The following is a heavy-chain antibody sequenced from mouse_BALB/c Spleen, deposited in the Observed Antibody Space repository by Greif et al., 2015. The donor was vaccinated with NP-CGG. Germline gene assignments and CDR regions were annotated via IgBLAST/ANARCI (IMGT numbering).Heavy chain of an antibody. CDR1: GYTFSSYW. CDR2: ILPGSGST. CDR3: ARGRSSFAY. V-gene: IGHV1-9*01. Sequence: QVQLQQSGAELMKPGASVKISCKATGYTFSSYWIEWVKQRPGHGLEWIGEILPGSGSTNYNEKFKGKATFTADTSSNTAYMQLSSLTSEYSAVYYCARGRSSFAYWGKGTLVTVSA. J-gene: IGHJ3*01.